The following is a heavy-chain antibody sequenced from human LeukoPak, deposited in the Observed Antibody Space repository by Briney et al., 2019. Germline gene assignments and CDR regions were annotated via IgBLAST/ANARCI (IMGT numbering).Heavy chain of an antibody. Sequence: ASVKVSCKASGYTFTSYDINRVRQATGQGLEWMGWMNPNSGNTGYAQKFQGRVTMTRNTSISTAYMELSSLRSEDTAVYYCASAYCGGDCYSPGATNYYYYGMDVWGQGTTVTVSS. CDR2: MNPNSGNT. CDR3: ASAYCGGDCYSPGATNYYYYGMDV. CDR1: GYTFTSYD. D-gene: IGHD2-21*02. J-gene: IGHJ6*02. V-gene: IGHV1-8*01.